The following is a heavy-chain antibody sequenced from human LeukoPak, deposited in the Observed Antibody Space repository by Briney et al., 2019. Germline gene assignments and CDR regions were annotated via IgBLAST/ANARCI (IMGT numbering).Heavy chain of an antibody. CDR3: AKGTGIQQGKRDAFDI. CDR2: ISYDGSNK. J-gene: IGHJ3*02. CDR1: GFTFSSYA. D-gene: IGHD5-18*01. V-gene: IGHV3-30*04. Sequence: GRSLRLSCAASGFTFSSYAMHWVRQAPGKGLEWVAVISYDGSNKYYADSVKGRFTISRDNSKNTLYLQMNSLRAEDTAVYYCAKGTGIQQGKRDAFDIWGQGTMVTVSS.